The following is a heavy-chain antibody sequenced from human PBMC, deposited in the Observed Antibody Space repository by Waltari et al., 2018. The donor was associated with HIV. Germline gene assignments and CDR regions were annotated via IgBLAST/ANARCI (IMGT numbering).Heavy chain of an antibody. CDR2: IWYDGSKK. CDR1: GFRVIDCG. Sequence: VQLEESVGGVVQPGRSRRLSWAASGFRVIDCGWHWVRQAPGKGLQWVAVIWYDGSKKEYSDSVKGRFTISKDNSKNTLFLQMNSLRVDDTAVYFCARVPFASSWSADSFDVWGPGTRITVSS. V-gene: IGHV3-33*01. J-gene: IGHJ3*01. D-gene: IGHD6-13*01. CDR3: ARVPFASSWSADSFDV.